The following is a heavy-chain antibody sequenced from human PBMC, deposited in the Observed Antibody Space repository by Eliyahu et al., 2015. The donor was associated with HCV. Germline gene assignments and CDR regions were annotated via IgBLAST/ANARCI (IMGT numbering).Heavy chain of an antibody. CDR1: GFTXGCSA. J-gene: IGHJ5*02. V-gene: IGHV3-30*04. CDR3: ARDNTRTATSVQWFDP. D-gene: IGHD5-18*01. Sequence: QVHLVESGGGVVQPGRSLRLXXXAXGFTXGCSAMXWVRQAPGKGLEWLASISDDGSNTFYTASVKGRFTISRDNSKNTLYLQMNSLGPDDTAIYSCARDNTRTATSVQWFDPWGQGTLVTVSS. CDR2: ISDDGSNT.